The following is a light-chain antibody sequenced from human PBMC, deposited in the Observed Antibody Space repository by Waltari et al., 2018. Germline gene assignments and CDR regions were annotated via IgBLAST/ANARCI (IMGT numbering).Light chain of an antibody. CDR3: QNYNSDPWT. V-gene: IGKV1-27*01. CDR2: GAS. Sequence: DFQITQSPSSLSASVGYRITITCRASQGVDIYLAWYQHKAGKAPELLVYGASTVPSGVPSRFSGSGSGTTFTLTINSLQPEDVATYYCQNYNSDPWTFGQGTRVDIK. J-gene: IGKJ1*01. CDR1: QGVDIY.